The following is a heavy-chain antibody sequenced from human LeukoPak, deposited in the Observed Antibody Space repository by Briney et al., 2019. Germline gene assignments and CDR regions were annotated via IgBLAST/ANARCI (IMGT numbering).Heavy chain of an antibody. D-gene: IGHD5-24*01. CDR1: GYTSTSYY. Sequence: GASVKVSCKASGYTSTSYYMHWVRQAPGQGLEWMGIINPSGGSTSYAQKSQGRVTMTRDTSTSTVYMELSSLRSEDTAVYYCARDGLRRPGDGYNPTARFDPWGQGTLVTVSS. CDR2: INPSGGST. CDR3: ARDGLRRPGDGYNPTARFDP. V-gene: IGHV1-46*01. J-gene: IGHJ5*02.